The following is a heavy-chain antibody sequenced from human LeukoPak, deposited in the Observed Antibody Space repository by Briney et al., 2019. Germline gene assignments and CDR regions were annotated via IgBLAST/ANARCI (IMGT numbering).Heavy chain of an antibody. CDR3: ATRETWIGPVDY. D-gene: IGHD5-12*01. Sequence: PSETLSLTCTVSGGSISSSDYYWAWIRQTPGMGLEWIGNIYYSGTTYYSPSLRRRITMSIDTSNNQFSLKLTSVTATDTAVYYCATRETWIGPVDYWGQGALVTVSS. CDR1: GGSISSSDYY. V-gene: IGHV4-39*01. J-gene: IGHJ4*01. CDR2: IYYSGTT.